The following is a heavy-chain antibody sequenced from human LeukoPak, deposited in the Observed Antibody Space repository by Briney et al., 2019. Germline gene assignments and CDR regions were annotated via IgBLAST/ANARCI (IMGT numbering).Heavy chain of an antibody. Sequence: GGSLRLSCAASGFTFSSYAMHWVRQAPGKGLEGVAVISYDGSNKYYADSVKGRFTISRDNSKNTLYLQMNSLRAADTAVYYCARALWLVRFDYWGQGTLVTVSS. D-gene: IGHD6-19*01. CDR1: GFTFSSYA. J-gene: IGHJ4*02. CDR3: ARALWLVRFDY. CDR2: ISYDGSNK. V-gene: IGHV3-30*04.